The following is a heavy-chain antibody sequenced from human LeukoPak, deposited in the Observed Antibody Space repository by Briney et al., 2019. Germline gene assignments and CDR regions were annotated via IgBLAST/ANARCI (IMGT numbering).Heavy chain of an antibody. V-gene: IGHV1-2*02. D-gene: IGHD1-7*01. Sequence: VASVKVSCKASGYTFTGYYMHWVRQAPGQGLEWMGWINTNSGGANYAQKFQGRVTMTRDTSITTAYMELSRLRSDDTAVYYCTRDWDPITGTTRWFDPWGQGTLVTVSS. CDR2: INTNSGGA. CDR3: TRDWDPITGTTRWFDP. CDR1: GYTFTGYY. J-gene: IGHJ5*02.